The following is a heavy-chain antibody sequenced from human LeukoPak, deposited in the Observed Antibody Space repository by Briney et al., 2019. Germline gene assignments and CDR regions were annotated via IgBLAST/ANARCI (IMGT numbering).Heavy chain of an antibody. CDR2: ISSSSSYM. Sequence: PGGSLRLSCAASGFTFSSYSMNWVRQAPGKGLEWVSSISSSSSYMYYADSVKGRFTISRDNAKNSLYLQMNSLRAEDTAVYYCARARGTMIVVTMDVWGQGTTVTVSS. CDR3: ARARGTMIVVTMDV. J-gene: IGHJ6*02. D-gene: IGHD3-22*01. CDR1: GFTFSSYS. V-gene: IGHV3-21*01.